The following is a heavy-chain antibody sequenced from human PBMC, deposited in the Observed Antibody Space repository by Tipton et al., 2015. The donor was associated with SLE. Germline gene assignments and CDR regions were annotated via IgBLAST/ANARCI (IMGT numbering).Heavy chain of an antibody. Sequence: LRLSCSVSGVSIRSHYWAWIRQSPGKGLGWIVSTYNNDRTKYNPSLQSRVTVSVDTSRNQLSLKLSSVTAADTAVYYCARFHLKSWYEFDSWGQGTLVTVSS. J-gene: IGHJ5*01. V-gene: IGHV4-59*11. CDR2: TYNNDRT. CDR1: GVSIRSHY. CDR3: ARFHLKSWYEFDS. D-gene: IGHD6-13*01.